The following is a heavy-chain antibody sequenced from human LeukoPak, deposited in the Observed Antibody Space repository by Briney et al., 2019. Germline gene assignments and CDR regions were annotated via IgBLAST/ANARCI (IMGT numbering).Heavy chain of an antibody. Sequence: ASVRVSCKASGYTFTGYYIHWMRQAPGQGLEWLGIVDPTADVTMYAQKFQGRVTLTSDTSTSTVYMQLSNLRSEDTAVYYCARGRGNDSPWFDPWGQGTLVTVSS. CDR1: GYTFTGYY. D-gene: IGHD5-12*01. V-gene: IGHV1-46*01. CDR2: VDPTADVT. J-gene: IGHJ5*02. CDR3: ARGRGNDSPWFDP.